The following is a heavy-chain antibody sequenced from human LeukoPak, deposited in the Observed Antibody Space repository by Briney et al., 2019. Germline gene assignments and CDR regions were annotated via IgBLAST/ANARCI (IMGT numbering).Heavy chain of an antibody. D-gene: IGHD6-19*01. Sequence: PSETLSLTCTVSGGSISRNTCYWTWVRQRPGKGLEWIGYIQNTGNTYYNPSLMSRVSISVDTSENRFSLKLSSVTAADTAVYYCARQVDYSGGWYYFDYWGQGTLVTVSS. J-gene: IGHJ4*02. CDR2: IQNTGNT. CDR1: GGSISRNTCY. V-gene: IGHV4-31*03. CDR3: ARQVDYSGGWYYFDY.